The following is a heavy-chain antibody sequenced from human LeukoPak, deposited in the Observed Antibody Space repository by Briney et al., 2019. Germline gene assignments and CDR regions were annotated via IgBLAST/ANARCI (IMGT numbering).Heavy chain of an antibody. CDR2: INPNSGGT. D-gene: IGHD5-18*01. V-gene: IGHV1-2*06. Sequence: ASVKVSCKASGYTFTGYYMHWVRQAPGQGLEWMGRINPNSGGTNYAQKFQGRVTMTRDTSISTAYMELSGLRSDDTAVYYCARDVARVYNWFDPWGQGTLVTVSS. CDR1: GYTFTGYY. J-gene: IGHJ5*02. CDR3: ARDVARVYNWFDP.